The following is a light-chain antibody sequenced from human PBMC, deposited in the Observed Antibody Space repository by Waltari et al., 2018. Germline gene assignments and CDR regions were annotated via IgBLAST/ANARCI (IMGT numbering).Light chain of an antibody. CDR3: QSYDTSLSVV. CDR1: GSNIGPSHD. Sequence: QSVLTQPPSVSGAPGQRVTIPCTGSGSNIGPSHDVHWYQQLPRAAPKLRIYGSASRPLGVPARFFGSTSGTSASLAITGLQAEDEADYYCQSYDTSLSVVFGGGTKLTVL. CDR2: GSA. J-gene: IGLJ3*02. V-gene: IGLV1-40*01.